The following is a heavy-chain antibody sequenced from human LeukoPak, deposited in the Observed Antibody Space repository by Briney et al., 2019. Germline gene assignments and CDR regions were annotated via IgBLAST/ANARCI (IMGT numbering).Heavy chain of an antibody. CDR2: IYPGDSDT. V-gene: IGHV5-51*01. D-gene: IGHD6-13*01. CDR3: ARRRGSSWYYFDY. Sequence: GESLKISCKGSGYSFTSYWLGWVRQMPGKGLEWVGIIYPGDSDTRYNPSFQGQVTISADKSISTAYLQWSSLKASDTAMYYCARRRGSSWYYFDYWGQGTLVTVSS. CDR1: GYSFTSYW. J-gene: IGHJ4*02.